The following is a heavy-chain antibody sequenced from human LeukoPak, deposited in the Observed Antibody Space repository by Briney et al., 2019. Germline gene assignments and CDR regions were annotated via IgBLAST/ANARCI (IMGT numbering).Heavy chain of an antibody. J-gene: IGHJ4*02. CDR3: ARVGTDYYGSGSWNGFDY. Sequence: ASVKVSCKASGYTFTGYYMHWVRQAPGQGLEWMGWINPNSGGTNYAQKFQGRVTMTRDTSISTAYMELSRLRSDDMAVYYCARVGTDYYGSGSWNGFDYWGQGTLVTVSS. CDR2: INPNSGGT. V-gene: IGHV1-2*02. CDR1: GYTFTGYY. D-gene: IGHD3-10*01.